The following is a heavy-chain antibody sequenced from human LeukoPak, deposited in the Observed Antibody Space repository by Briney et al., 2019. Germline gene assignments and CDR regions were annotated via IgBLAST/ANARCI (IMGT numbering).Heavy chain of an antibody. CDR1: GGSFSGYY. CDR2: INHSGST. V-gene: IGHV4-34*01. D-gene: IGHD3-10*01. CDR3: ARGLGIWFGHYCMDV. J-gene: IGHJ6*02. Sequence: KPSETLSLTCAVYGGSFSGYYWSWIRQPPGKGLEWIGEINHSGSTNYNPSLKSRVTISVDTSKNQFSLKLSSVTAADTAVYYRARGLGIWFGHYCMDVWGQGTTVTVSS.